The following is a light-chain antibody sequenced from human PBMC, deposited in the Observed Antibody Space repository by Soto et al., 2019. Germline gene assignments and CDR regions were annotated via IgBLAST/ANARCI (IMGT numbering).Light chain of an antibody. CDR2: GAS. Sequence: EMVMTQSPVTLSVSPGERTTITCRASQSVSINLAWFQQKPGQAPRLLIYGASTRATGVPARFSGSGSGTEFTRTISSLQSEDFAVYYCQQYNDWPPYTFGQGTKLEIK. V-gene: IGKV3-15*01. CDR3: QQYNDWPPYT. CDR1: QSVSIN. J-gene: IGKJ2*01.